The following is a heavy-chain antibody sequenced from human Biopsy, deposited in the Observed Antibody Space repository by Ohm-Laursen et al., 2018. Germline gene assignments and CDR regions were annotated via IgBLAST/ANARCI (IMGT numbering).Heavy chain of an antibody. V-gene: IGHV4-59*01. J-gene: IGHJ6*02. D-gene: IGHD2-21*01. CDR1: GGSFSSYY. CDR3: AIAGIYSWRGVDV. CDR2: ISDSGST. Sequence: SETLSLTCTVSGGSFSSYYWSWIRQPPGKGLVWIGYISDSGSTNSNPSLKSRVTVSVDTSKNQFSLKLTYVTAADTAVYYCAIAGIYSWRGVDVWGQGTTVTVSS.